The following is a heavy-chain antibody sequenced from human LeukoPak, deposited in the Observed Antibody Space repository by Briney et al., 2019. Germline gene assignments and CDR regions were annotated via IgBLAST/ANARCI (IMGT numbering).Heavy chain of an antibody. CDR3: ARDLAATLGYCSGGSCYSNWFDP. J-gene: IGHJ5*02. Sequence: SQTLSLTCTVSGGSISSGGYYWSWIRQPPGKGLEWIGYIYYSGSTHYNPSLKSRVTISVDTSKNQFSLKLSSVTAADTAVYYSARDLAATLGYCSGGSCYSNWFDPWGQGTLVTVSS. D-gene: IGHD2-15*01. V-gene: IGHV4-31*03. CDR2: IYYSGST. CDR1: GGSISSGGYY.